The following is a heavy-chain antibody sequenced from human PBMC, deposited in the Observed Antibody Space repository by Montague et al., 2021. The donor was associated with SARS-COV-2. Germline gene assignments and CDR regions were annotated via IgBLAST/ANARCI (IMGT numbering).Heavy chain of an antibody. CDR2: IYYSGST. V-gene: IGHV4-39*01. D-gene: IGHD6-13*01. Sequence: SETLSLTCTVSGGSISSSSYYWGWIRQPPGKGLEWIGSIYYSGSTYYNPSLKSRVTISIDTSKIQFSLKLSSVTAADTAVYHCARHKRWRIAAAGRDFDYWGQGTLVTVSS. J-gene: IGHJ4*02. CDR3: ARHKRWRIAAAGRDFDY. CDR1: GGSISSSSYY.